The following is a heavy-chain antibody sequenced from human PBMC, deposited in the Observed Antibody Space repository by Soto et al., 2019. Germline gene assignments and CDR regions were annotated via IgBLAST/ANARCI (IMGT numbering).Heavy chain of an antibody. CDR1: GGSISSGGYY. CDR3: ARASSIDILTGFGDQSFDY. D-gene: IGHD3-9*01. CDR2: IYYSGST. J-gene: IGHJ4*02. V-gene: IGHV4-31*03. Sequence: SETLSLTCTVSGGSISSGGYYWSWIRQHPGKGLEWIGYIYYSGSTYYNPSLKSRVTISVDTSKNQFSLKLSSVTAADTAVYYCARASSIDILTGFGDQSFDYWGQGTLVTVSS.